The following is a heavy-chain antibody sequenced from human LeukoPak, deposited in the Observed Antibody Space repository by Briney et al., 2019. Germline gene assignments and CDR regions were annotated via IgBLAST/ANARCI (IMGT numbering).Heavy chain of an antibody. Sequence: RSGGSLRLSCAASGFTFDDYAMHWVRHAPGKGLEWVSGISWNSGSIVYADSVKGRFTISRDNAKNSLYLQMNSLRAEDVALYYCATFTAAEDYWGQGTLVTVSS. V-gene: IGHV3-9*03. CDR1: GFTFDDYA. D-gene: IGHD6-13*01. CDR2: ISWNSGSI. J-gene: IGHJ4*02. CDR3: ATFTAAEDY.